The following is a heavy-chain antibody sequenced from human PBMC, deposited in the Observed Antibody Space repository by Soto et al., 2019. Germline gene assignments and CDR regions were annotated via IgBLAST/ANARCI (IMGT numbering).Heavy chain of an antibody. J-gene: IGHJ1*01. CDR3: ATLGINYGSSGRLFQR. Sequence: QVQLAQSGAEVKKPGSSVKVSCKASGGTFSSYAISWVRQAPGQGLEWMGGIIPIFGTENYAQNFQGRVTITADESTSTAYMELSSLRFEDTAVYYCATLGINYGSSGRLFQRWGQGTLFTVSS. D-gene: IGHD3-22*01. V-gene: IGHV1-69*12. CDR1: GGTFSSYA. CDR2: IIPIFGTE.